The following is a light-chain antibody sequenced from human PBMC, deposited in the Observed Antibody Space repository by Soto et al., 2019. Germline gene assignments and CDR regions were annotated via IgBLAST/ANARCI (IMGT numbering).Light chain of an antibody. CDR3: QQRSNWPLT. Sequence: EIVLTQSPATLSLSPGERVPLSCRASQSVGSYLAWYQQKPGQAPRLLIYDASNRATGIPARFSGSGSGTDFTLTISSLEPEDFAVYYCQQRSNWPLTFGGGTKVEIK. V-gene: IGKV3-11*01. J-gene: IGKJ4*01. CDR2: DAS. CDR1: QSVGSY.